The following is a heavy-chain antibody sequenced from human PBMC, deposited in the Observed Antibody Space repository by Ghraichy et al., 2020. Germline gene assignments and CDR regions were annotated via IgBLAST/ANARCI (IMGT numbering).Heavy chain of an antibody. D-gene: IGHD3-10*01. CDR2: INHSGST. J-gene: IGHJ4*02. CDR1: GGSFSGYY. CDR3: ARGLVRGVMRRVGAYFDY. V-gene: IGHV4-34*01. Sequence: SETLSLTCSVYGGSFSGYYWSWIRQPPGKGLEWIGEINHSGSTNYNPSLKSRVTISVDTSKNQFSLKLSSVTAADTAVYYCARGLVRGVMRRVGAYFDYWGQGALVNVSS.